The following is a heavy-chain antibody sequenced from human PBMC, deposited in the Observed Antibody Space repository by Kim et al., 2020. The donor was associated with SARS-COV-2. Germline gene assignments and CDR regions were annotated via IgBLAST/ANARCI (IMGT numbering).Heavy chain of an antibody. CDR3: ARDCTGDIVVVPAGYYYGMDV. D-gene: IGHD2-2*01. CDR2: INTNTGNP. V-gene: IGHV7-4-1*02. CDR1: GYTFTSYA. J-gene: IGHJ6*02. Sequence: ASVKVSCKASGYTFTSYAMNWVRQAPGQGLEWMGWINTNTGNPTYAQGFTGRFVFSLDTSVSTAYLQISSLKAEDTAVYYCARDCTGDIVVVPAGYYYGMDVWGQGTTVTVSS.